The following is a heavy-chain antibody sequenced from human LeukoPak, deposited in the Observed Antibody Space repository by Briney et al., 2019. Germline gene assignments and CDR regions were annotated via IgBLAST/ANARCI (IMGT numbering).Heavy chain of an antibody. CDR2: ISSSSSYI. Sequence: GGSLRLSCAASGFTFSSYSMNWVRQAPGKGLEWVSSISSSSSYIYYADSVKGRFTISRDNAKNSLYLQLNTLRVEDTAVYYCARDRIVGTNYLGYGLDVWGRGTTVTVSS. V-gene: IGHV3-21*01. CDR1: GFTFSSYS. CDR3: ARDRIVGTNYLGYGLDV. J-gene: IGHJ6*02. D-gene: IGHD1-26*01.